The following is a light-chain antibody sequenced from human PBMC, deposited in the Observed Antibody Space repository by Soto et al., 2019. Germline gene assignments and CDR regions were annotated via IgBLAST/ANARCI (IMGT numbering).Light chain of an antibody. J-gene: IGKJ1*01. CDR2: KAS. Sequence: DIQMTQSPSTLSASVGDRVTITCRASHSISTWLAWYQQKPGKAPKLLIYKASSLESGVPSRFSSSGSGTEFTLTISSLQPDDFATYYCQQYNSYPATFGQGTKVEIK. V-gene: IGKV1-5*03. CDR3: QQYNSYPAT. CDR1: HSISTW.